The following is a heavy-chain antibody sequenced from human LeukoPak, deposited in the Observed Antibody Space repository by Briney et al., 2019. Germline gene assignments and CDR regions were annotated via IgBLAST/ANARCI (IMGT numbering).Heavy chain of an antibody. J-gene: IGHJ4*02. V-gene: IGHV3-11*01. Sequence: GSLRLSCAASGFTFSDYYMTWIRQAPGKGLEWVACISSSGSTIFYADSVKGRFTISRDNAKSSLVLQMNSLRAEDTAVYYCARVNRVTAIQALDYWGQGTLVTVSS. CDR2: ISSSGSTI. CDR1: GFTFSDYY. CDR3: ARVNRVTAIQALDY. D-gene: IGHD2-21*02.